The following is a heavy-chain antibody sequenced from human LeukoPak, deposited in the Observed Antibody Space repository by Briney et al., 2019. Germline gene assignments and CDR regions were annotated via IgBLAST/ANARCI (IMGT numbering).Heavy chain of an antibody. CDR1: GFTFSTYA. CDR3: ARVLRWSINYYFDY. J-gene: IGHJ4*02. CDR2: ISANGDST. Sequence: PGGSLRLSCSASGFTFSTYAMHWVRQAPGKGLEYVSVISANGDSTYYADSVKGRFTISRDNSKNTLYLQMNSLRAEDTAVYYCARVLRWSINYYFDYWGQGTLVTVSS. D-gene: IGHD4-23*01. V-gene: IGHV3-64*04.